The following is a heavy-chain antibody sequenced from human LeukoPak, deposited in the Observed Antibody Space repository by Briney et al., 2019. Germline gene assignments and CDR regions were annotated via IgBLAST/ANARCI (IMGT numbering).Heavy chain of an antibody. CDR2: IYSEGSRT. Sequence: PGGSLRLSCAGSGFTLSSYWMHWVRQGPGKGLVRVSRIYSEGSRTTYADSVRGRFTISGDNAKNTLYLQMNSLRADDTAVYYCARSGRGGAFDIWGQGTMVTVPS. V-gene: IGHV3-74*01. CDR3: ARSGRGGAFDI. J-gene: IGHJ3*02. CDR1: GFTLSSYW. D-gene: IGHD1-26*01.